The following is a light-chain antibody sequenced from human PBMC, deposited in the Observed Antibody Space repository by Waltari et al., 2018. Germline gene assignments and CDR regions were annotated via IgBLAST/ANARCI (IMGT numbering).Light chain of an antibody. CDR2: AAS. CDR1: QNIYSN. J-gene: IGKJ3*01. CDR3: QHYYDNPFT. Sequence: IQMTQSPSALSASVGDRVTVSCRASQNIYSNLAWYQQKPGKAPKLLIYAASSLQSGIPSRFSGSGSGTDFTLTISSLQPEDSAAYYCQHYYDNPFTFGPGTKLDIK. V-gene: IGKV1-6*01.